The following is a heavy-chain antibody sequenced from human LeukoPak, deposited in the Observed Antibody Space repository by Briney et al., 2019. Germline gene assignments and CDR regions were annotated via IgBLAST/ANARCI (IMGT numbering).Heavy chain of an antibody. D-gene: IGHD3-3*01. CDR3: ARGGYDFWSGYLAYYYGMDV. J-gene: IGHJ6*02. CDR1: GGSVSSGSYY. V-gene: IGHV4-61*01. Sequence: KPSETLSLTCTVSGGSVSSGSYYWSWIRQPPGKGLEWIGEINHSGSTNYKPSLKSRVTISVDTSKNQFSLKLSSVTAADTAVYYCARGGYDFWSGYLAYYYGMDVWGQGTTVTVSS. CDR2: INHSGST.